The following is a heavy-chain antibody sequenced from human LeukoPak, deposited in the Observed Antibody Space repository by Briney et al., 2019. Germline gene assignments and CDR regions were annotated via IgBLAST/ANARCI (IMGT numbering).Heavy chain of an antibody. J-gene: IGHJ3*02. D-gene: IGHD6-13*01. CDR3: AKEGAAGPYDAFDI. Sequence: GGSLRLSCAASGFTFSNYAMSWVRQAPGKGLEWVSVISGSGGSTYYADSVKGRFTISRDNSKNTLYLQMKSLRAEDTAAYYCAKEGAAGPYDAFDIWGQGTMVTVSS. V-gene: IGHV3-23*01. CDR1: GFTFSNYA. CDR2: ISGSGGST.